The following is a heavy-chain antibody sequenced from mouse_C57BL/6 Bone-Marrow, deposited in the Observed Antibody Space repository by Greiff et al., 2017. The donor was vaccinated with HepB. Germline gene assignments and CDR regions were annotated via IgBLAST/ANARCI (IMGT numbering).Heavy chain of an antibody. Sequence: QVQLQQSGAELVRPGTSVKMSCKASGYTFTNYWIGWAKQRPGHGLEWIGDIYPGGGYTNYNEKFKGKATLTADKSSSTAYLQLSSLTSEDTAVYYCAYDGYFLFAYWGQGTLVTVSA. J-gene: IGHJ3*01. CDR1: GYTFTNYW. V-gene: IGHV1-63*01. CDR2: IYPGGGYT. D-gene: IGHD2-3*01. CDR3: AYDGYFLFAY.